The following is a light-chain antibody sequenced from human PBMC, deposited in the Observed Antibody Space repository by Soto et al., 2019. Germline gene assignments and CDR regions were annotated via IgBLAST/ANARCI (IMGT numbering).Light chain of an antibody. CDR3: QQYNQWPIT. Sequence: EIVLTQSPGTLSLSPGEGATLSCSASQSVGGTFLAWYQQKGGQAPRLLIHGASNRATGIPDRFSGSGSGTEFTLTISSLQSEDFAVFYCQQYNQWPITFGQGTRLEIK. CDR2: GAS. J-gene: IGKJ5*01. CDR1: QSVGGTF. V-gene: IGKV3D-15*01.